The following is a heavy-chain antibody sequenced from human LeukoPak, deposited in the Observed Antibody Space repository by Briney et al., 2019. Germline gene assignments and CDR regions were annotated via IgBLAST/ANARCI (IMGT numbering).Heavy chain of an antibody. V-gene: IGHV4-34*01. J-gene: IGHJ6*03. Sequence: SETLSLTCAVYGGSFSGYYWSWIRPPPGKGLEWIGEINHSGSTNYNPSLKSRVTISVDTSKNQFSLKLSSVTAADTAVYYCARDITTFGVVQSPRGNMDVWGKGTTVTVSS. D-gene: IGHD3-3*01. CDR1: GGSFSGYY. CDR3: ARDITTFGVVQSPRGNMDV. CDR2: INHSGST.